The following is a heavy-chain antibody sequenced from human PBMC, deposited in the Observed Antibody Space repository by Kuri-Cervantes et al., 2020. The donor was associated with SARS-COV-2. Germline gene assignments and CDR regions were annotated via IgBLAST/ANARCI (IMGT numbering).Heavy chain of an antibody. CDR1: GFTFSSYA. Sequence: GESLKISCAASGFTFSSYAMHWVRQAPGKGLEWVAFIRYDGSIAYYGDSVEGRFTISRDNSKNTLYLQMNSLRAEDTAVYYCAREEITRDAFDIWGQGTMVTVSS. CDR3: AREEITRDAFDI. CDR2: IRYDGSIA. D-gene: IGHD5-24*01. J-gene: IGHJ3*02. V-gene: IGHV3-30*02.